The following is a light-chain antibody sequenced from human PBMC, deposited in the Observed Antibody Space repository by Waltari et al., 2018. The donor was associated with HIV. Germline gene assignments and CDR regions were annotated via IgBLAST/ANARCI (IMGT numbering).Light chain of an antibody. CDR3: MQSASWLT. CDR1: RSVLYDDRTTH. Sequence: DIVMNQSLLCLSVTLGQPASISCRSSRSVLYDDRTTHLTWFHQRAGQPPRRLTCKVSRRDSGVPGRVSGSGSDTDFALKIARGEAEDVGGCYCMQSASWLTFGRRTRRENK. V-gene: IGKV2-30*01. CDR2: KVS. J-gene: IGKJ5*01.